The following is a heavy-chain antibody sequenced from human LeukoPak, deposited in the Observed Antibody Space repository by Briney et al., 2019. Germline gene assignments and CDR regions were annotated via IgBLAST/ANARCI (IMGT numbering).Heavy chain of an antibody. CDR3: AEDHPVLSS. CDR2: ISADGSRI. D-gene: IGHD3-16*02. CDR1: GFTSYDYG. J-gene: IGHJ5*02. V-gene: IGHV3-43*02. Sequence: GGSLRLSCTASGFTSYDYGMHWVRQAPGRGLEWLSFISADGSRIYFSGSVAGRFTVSRDKSKSSLYLQMTGLRTEDTALYYCAEDHPVLSSWGQGTLVAVSS.